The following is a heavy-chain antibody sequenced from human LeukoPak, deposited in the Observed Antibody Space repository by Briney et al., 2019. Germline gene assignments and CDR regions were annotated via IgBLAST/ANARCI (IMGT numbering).Heavy chain of an antibody. V-gene: IGHV1-3*01. CDR2: INAGNGNT. Sequence: ASVKVSCKASGYTFTSYAMHWVRQAPGQRLEWMGWINAGNGNTKYSQKFQGRVTITRDTSASTAYTELSSLRSEDTAVYYCARDRRLLDGQVLWFDPWGQGTLVTVFS. CDR3: ARDRRLLDGQVLWFDP. D-gene: IGHD1-1*01. J-gene: IGHJ5*02. CDR1: GYTFTSYA.